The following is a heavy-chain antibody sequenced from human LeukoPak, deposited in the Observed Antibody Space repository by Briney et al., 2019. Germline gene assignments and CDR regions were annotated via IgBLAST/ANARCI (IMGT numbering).Heavy chain of an antibody. CDR3: ARRDYDGSGLDV. CDR2: LNSDGTSI. Sequence: GSLRLSCAASRFTFSNYWMHWVRQAPGKGLEWVSRLNSDGTSISYAESVKGRFTISRDNAKKTLYLLMNSLRAEDTAVYYCARRDYDGSGLDVWGQGTTVTVSS. V-gene: IGHV3-74*01. CDR1: RFTFSNYW. J-gene: IGHJ6*02. D-gene: IGHD3-10*01.